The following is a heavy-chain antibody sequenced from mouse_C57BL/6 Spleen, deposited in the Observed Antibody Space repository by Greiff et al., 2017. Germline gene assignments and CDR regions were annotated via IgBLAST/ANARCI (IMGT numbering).Heavy chain of an antibody. Sequence: EVQRVESGGGLVKPGGSLKLSCAASGFTFSSYTMSWVRQTPEKRLEWVATISGGGGNTYYPDSVKGRFTISRDNAKNTLYLQMSSLRSEDTALYYCARRKGYEGYFDYWGQGTTLTVSS. V-gene: IGHV5-9*01. J-gene: IGHJ2*01. CDR2: ISGGGGNT. D-gene: IGHD2-2*01. CDR1: GFTFSSYT. CDR3: ARRKGYEGYFDY.